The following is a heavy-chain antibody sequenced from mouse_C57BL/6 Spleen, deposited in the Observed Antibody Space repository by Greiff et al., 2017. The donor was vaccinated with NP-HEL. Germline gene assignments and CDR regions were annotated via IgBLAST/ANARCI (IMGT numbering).Heavy chain of an antibody. V-gene: IGHV1-82*01. CDR3: AREAYYYGSSWRNYYAMDY. D-gene: IGHD1-1*01. CDR1: GYAFSSSW. Sequence: VQLQQSGPELVKPGASVKISCKASGYAFSSSWMNWVKQRPGKGLEWIGRIYPGDGDTNYNGKFKGKATLTADKSSSTAYMQLSSLTSEDSAVYFCAREAYYYGSSWRNYYAMDYWGQGTSVTVSS. CDR2: IYPGDGDT. J-gene: IGHJ4*01.